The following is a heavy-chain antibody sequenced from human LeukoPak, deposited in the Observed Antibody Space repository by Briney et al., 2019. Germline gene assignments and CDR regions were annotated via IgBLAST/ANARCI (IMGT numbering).Heavy chain of an antibody. CDR3: ARHGPPIAAAGAPFFNYYYYYYMDV. D-gene: IGHD6-13*01. J-gene: IGHJ6*03. CDR1: GVSISSDY. Sequence: SETLSLTCTVSGVSISSDYWSWIRQPPGKGLEWIGEINHSGSTNYNPSLKSRVTISVDTSKNQFSLKLSSVTAADTAVYYCARHGPPIAAAGAPFFNYYYYYYMDVWGKGTTVTISS. V-gene: IGHV4-34*01. CDR2: INHSGST.